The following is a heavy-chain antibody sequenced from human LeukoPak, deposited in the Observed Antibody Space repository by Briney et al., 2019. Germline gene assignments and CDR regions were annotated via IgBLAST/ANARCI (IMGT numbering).Heavy chain of an antibody. J-gene: IGHJ3*02. CDR3: AREYYDILTGYTDDAFDI. Sequence: GGSLRLSCAVSGFTFSSYAMHWVRQAPGKGLEWVAVISYDESNKYYADSVRGRFTISRDNSKNTLYLQMNSLRAEDTAVYYCAREYYDILTGYTDDAFDIWGQGTMVTVSS. V-gene: IGHV3-30*04. D-gene: IGHD3-9*01. CDR1: GFTFSSYA. CDR2: ISYDESNK.